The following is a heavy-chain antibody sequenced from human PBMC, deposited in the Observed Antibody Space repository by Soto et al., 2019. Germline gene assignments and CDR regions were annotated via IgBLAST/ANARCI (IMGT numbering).Heavy chain of an antibody. CDR1: GFTFGDYA. D-gene: IGHD3-9*01. CDR2: IRSKAYGGTT. CDR3: TRDQAKDDDWPFDY. V-gene: IGHV3-49*03. J-gene: IGHJ4*02. Sequence: PGGSLRLSCTASGFTFGDYAMSWFRQAPGKGLEWVGFIRSKAYGGTTEYAASVKGRFTISRDDSKSIAYLQMNSLKTEDTAVYYCTRDQAKDDDWPFDYWGQGTLVTVSS.